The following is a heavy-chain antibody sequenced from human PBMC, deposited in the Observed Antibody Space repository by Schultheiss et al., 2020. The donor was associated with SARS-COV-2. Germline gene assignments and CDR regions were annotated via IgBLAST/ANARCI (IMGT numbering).Heavy chain of an antibody. CDR1: GGSIDTSGYF. CDR3: ARGLGYSYPYYYYYYMDV. J-gene: IGHJ6*03. D-gene: IGHD5-18*01. CDR2: IYYSGSI. Sequence: SETLSLTCTVSGGSIDTSGYFWSWIRQPPGKGLEWIGYIYYSGSINYNPSLKSRVTISVDTSKNQFSLKLSSVTAADTAVYYCARGLGYSYPYYYYYYMDVWGKGTTVTVSS. V-gene: IGHV4-39*07.